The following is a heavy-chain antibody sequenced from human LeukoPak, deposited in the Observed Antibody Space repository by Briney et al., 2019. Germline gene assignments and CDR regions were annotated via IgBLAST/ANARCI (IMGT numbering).Heavy chain of an antibody. J-gene: IGHJ6*03. CDR1: GGSISSCY. CDR2: IYYSGTT. Sequence: SETLSLTCTVSGGSISSCYWSWIRQPPGKGLELIGYIYYSGTTNYNPSPKSRVTISVDTSDNQFSLNLSSVAAADTAVYYCARVSWFPGTSYYYMDVWGKGTTVTVSS. CDR3: ARVSWFPGTSYYYMDV. V-gene: IGHV4-59*01. D-gene: IGHD1-1*01.